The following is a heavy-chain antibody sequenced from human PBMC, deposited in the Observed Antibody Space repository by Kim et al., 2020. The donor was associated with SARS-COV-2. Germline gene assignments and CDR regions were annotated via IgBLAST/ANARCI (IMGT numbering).Heavy chain of an antibody. CDR3: TTDLSVVSGWYYFDY. J-gene: IGHJ4*02. V-gene: IGHV3-15*01. Sequence: AHVKGRFTISRDESKNTLYLQMNSLKPEDTAVYYCTTDLSVVSGWYYFDYWGQGTLVTVSS. D-gene: IGHD6-19*01.